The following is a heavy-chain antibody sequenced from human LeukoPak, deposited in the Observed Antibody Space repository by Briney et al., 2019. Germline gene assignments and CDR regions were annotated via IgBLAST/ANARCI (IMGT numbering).Heavy chain of an antibody. CDR3: ARGGTPAARLLEWLLSKLFDY. CDR1: GFTFSSYS. V-gene: IGHV3-21*01. Sequence: GGSLRLSCAASGFTFSSYSMNWVRQAPGKGLEWVSSISSSSSYIYYADSVKGRFTISRDNAKNSLYLQMNSLRAEDTAVYYCARGGTPAARLLEWLLSKLFDYWGQGTLVTVSS. D-gene: IGHD3-3*01. J-gene: IGHJ4*02. CDR2: ISSSSSYI.